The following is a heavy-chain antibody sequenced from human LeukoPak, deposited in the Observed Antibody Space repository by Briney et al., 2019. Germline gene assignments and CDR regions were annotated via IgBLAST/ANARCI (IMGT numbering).Heavy chain of an antibody. CDR3: AREKSCSSTSCPYFDY. V-gene: IGHV4-31*03. D-gene: IGHD2-2*01. Sequence: SETLSLTCTVSGGSISSGGYYWSWIRQHPGKGLEWIGYIYYSGSTYYNPSLKSRVTISVDTSKNQFSLKLSSVTAADTAVYYCAREKSCSSTSCPYFDYWGQGTLVTVSS. CDR1: GGSISSGGYY. J-gene: IGHJ4*02. CDR2: IYYSGST.